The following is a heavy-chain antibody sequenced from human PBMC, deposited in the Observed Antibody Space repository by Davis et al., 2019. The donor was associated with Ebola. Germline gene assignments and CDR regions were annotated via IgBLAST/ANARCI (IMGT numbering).Heavy chain of an antibody. D-gene: IGHD5-18*01. CDR3: AKAPGLQLWLIPGY. CDR2: MSYDGSNK. CDR1: GFTFWSYG. V-gene: IGHV3-30*18. Sequence: PGGSLRLSCAASGFTFWSYGMHWVRQAPGKGLEWVAVMSYDGSNKYYADSVKGRFTISRDNSKNTLYLQMDSLRAEDTAVYYCAKAPGLQLWLIPGYWGQGTLVTVSS. J-gene: IGHJ4*02.